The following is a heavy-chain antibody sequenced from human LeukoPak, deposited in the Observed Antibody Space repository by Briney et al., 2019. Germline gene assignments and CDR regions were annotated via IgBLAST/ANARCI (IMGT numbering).Heavy chain of an antibody. CDR3: ARDRTMVRGYFDY. Sequence: GGSLRLSCAASGFTFTSYAMHWVRQAPGKGLEWVAVISYDGSNKYYADSVKGRFTISRDNSKNTLYLQMNSLRAEDTAVYYCARDRTMVRGYFDYWGQGTLVTVSS. J-gene: IGHJ4*02. CDR2: ISYDGSNK. D-gene: IGHD3-10*01. V-gene: IGHV3-30-3*01. CDR1: GFTFTSYA.